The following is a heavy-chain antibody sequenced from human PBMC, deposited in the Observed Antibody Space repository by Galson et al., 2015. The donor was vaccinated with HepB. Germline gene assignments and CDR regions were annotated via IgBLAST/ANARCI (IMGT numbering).Heavy chain of an antibody. D-gene: IGHD5-18*01. CDR2: IIPIFGTA. CDR1: GGTFSSYA. Sequence: SVKVSCKASGGTFSSYAISWVRQAPGQGLEWMGGIIPIFGTANYAQKFQGGVTITADESTSTAYMELSSLRSEDTAVYYCARASTQIYSYGANYYYGMDVWGQGTTVTVSS. J-gene: IGHJ6*02. CDR3: ARASTQIYSYGANYYYGMDV. V-gene: IGHV1-69*13.